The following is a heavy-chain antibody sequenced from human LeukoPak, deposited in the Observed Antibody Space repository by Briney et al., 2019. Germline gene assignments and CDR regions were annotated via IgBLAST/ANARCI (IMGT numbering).Heavy chain of an antibody. Sequence: SETLSLTCTISGGYISRYYWSWIRQPPGKGLEWIGYINYGGSTNYDPSLKSRVTISVDTTQNQFSLNLRSVTAADTAVYFCARESGSAWLDYWGQGTLVTVSS. D-gene: IGHD6-19*01. CDR1: GGYISRYY. V-gene: IGHV4-59*01. CDR2: INYGGST. J-gene: IGHJ4*02. CDR3: ARESGSAWLDY.